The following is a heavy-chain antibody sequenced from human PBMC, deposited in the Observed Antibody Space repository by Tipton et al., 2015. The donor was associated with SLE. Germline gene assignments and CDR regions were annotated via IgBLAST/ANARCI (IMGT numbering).Heavy chain of an antibody. D-gene: IGHD3-16*01. J-gene: IGHJ2*01. V-gene: IGHV3-23*01. CDR2: ISGRGGST. Sequence: SLRLSCAASGFTLSSYGMSWVRQAPGKGLESVSTISGRGGSTYYADSVKGRFTISRDNSKNTLYLQMNSLRAEDTAVYYCANRGEAGTGYFDLWGRGTLVTVSS. CDR3: ANRGEAGTGYFDL. CDR1: GFTLSSYG.